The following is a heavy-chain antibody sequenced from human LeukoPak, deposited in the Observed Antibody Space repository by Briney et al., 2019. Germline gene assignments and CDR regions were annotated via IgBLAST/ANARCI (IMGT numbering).Heavy chain of an antibody. CDR2: IYHSGST. Sequence: PSETLSLTCTVSGGSISSYYWSWIRQPPGKGLEWIGYIYHSGSTNYNPSLKSRVTISVDTSKNQFSLKLSSVTAADTAVYYCASGYSSSWTDAFDIWGQGTMVTVSS. CDR3: ASGYSSSWTDAFDI. D-gene: IGHD6-13*01. CDR1: GGSISSYY. J-gene: IGHJ3*02. V-gene: IGHV4-59*08.